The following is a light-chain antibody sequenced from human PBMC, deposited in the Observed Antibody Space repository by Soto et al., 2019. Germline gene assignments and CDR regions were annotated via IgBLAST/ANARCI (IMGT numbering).Light chain of an antibody. Sequence: EIVLTQSPGTLSLSPGERATLSCRASQSVSNNYLAWYQQKPGQAPRLLIYGASNRATGIPDRFSGSGSGTDFTLTISSLETEDFAVYYCQQRNDWPPIFTFGPGTKVEIK. CDR1: QSVSNNY. CDR2: GAS. J-gene: IGKJ3*01. V-gene: IGKV3D-20*02. CDR3: QQRNDWPPIFT.